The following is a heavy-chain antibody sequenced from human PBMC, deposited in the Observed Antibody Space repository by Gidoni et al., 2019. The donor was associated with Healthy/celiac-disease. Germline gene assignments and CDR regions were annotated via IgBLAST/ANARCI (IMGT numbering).Heavy chain of an antibody. CDR3: ASHYDFWSGYWP. CDR1: GCTFSSYA. V-gene: IGHV1-69*01. Sequence: QVQLVQSGAEVKKPGSSVKVSCKASGCTFSSYAISWVRQAPGQGLEWMGGIIPIFGTANYAQKYQGRVTITADESTSTAYMELSSLRSEDTAVYYCASHYDFWSGYWPWGQGTLVTVSS. CDR2: IIPIFGTA. D-gene: IGHD3-3*01. J-gene: IGHJ4*02.